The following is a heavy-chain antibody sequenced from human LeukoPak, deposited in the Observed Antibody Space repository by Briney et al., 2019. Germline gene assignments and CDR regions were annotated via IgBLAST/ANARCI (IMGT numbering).Heavy chain of an antibody. CDR1: GGTFSSYA. CDR3: ARPYCSSTSCYSQRNAFDI. D-gene: IGHD2-2*01. J-gene: IGHJ3*02. CDR2: IIPILGIA. V-gene: IGHV1-69*04. Sequence: SVKVSCKASGGTFSSYAISWVRQAPGQGLEWMGRIIPILGIANYAQKFQGRVTITADKSTSTAYMELSSLRPEDTAVYYCARPYCSSTSCYSQRNAFDIWGQGTMVTVSS.